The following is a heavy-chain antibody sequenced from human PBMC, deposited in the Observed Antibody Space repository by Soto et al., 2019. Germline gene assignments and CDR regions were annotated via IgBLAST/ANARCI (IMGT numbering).Heavy chain of an antibody. Sequence: EVQLVESGGGLVQPGGSLRLSCAASGIPVSSNYMTWVRQAPGKGLEWVSVLHSGGDTYYANSVKGRFTISRHDSTNTLFLKMNSLTAEDTAVYYSSRDGPYYYASRMDVWGQGTTVTFSS. CDR2: LHSGGDT. CDR3: SRDGPYYYASRMDV. D-gene: IGHD3-10*01. V-gene: IGHV3-53*04. J-gene: IGHJ6*02. CDR1: GIPVSSNY.